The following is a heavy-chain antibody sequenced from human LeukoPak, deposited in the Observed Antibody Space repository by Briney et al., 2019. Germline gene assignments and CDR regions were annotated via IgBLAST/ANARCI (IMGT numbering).Heavy chain of an antibody. V-gene: IGHV3-21*01. CDR3: ASVGMVRGVSANY. CDR1: GFTFSSYS. Sequence: GGSLRLSCAASGFTFSSYSMNWVRQAPGKGLEWVSSISSSSSYIYYADSVKGRFTITRNNAKNSLYLQMNSLRAEDRAVYYCASVGMVRGVSANYWGEGALVTVSS. D-gene: IGHD3-10*01. J-gene: IGHJ4*02. CDR2: ISSSSSYI.